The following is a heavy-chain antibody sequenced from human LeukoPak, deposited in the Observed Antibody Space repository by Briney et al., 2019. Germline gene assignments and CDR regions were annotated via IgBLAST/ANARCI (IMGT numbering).Heavy chain of an antibody. D-gene: IGHD5-12*01. J-gene: IGHJ4*02. CDR1: GYSFPTYW. V-gene: IGHV5-51*01. Sequence: GESLKISCKGSGYSFPTYWIGWVRQIPGKGLEWMGIIYPNDADTRYSPSFQGQVTISADKSIRTAYLRWSSLKASDTAMYYCARRGYSGNEEFDYWGQGTLVTVSS. CDR3: ARRGYSGNEEFDY. CDR2: IYPNDADT.